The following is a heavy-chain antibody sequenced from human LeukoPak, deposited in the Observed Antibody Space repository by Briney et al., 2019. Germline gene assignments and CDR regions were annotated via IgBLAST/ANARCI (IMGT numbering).Heavy chain of an antibody. D-gene: IGHD2-2*01. CDR3: TRGRCASCYGDSGLDP. V-gene: IGHV3-13*01. Sequence: GSLRPSCAASGITISRYDIHWVRQVTGKGLEWVPFLSTTGDTYYQDSMKGRFTISRDTVRNSVYLQMDSLRADDTAVYYCTRGRCASCYGDSGLDPWGQGTLVTVSS. CDR1: GITISRYD. CDR2: LSTTGDT. J-gene: IGHJ5*02.